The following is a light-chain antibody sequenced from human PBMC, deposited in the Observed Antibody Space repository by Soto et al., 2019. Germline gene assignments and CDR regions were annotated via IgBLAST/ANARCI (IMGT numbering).Light chain of an antibody. CDR3: QQYDAYST. V-gene: IGKV1-39*01. CDR2: AAS. Sequence: IQMTQSPSSLSASVGDRVTITCRASQSISSYLNWYQQKPGKAPKLLIYAASSLQSGVPSRFSGSGSGTEFTLTISSLQPDDFATYYCQQYDAYSTFGQGTKVDIK. J-gene: IGKJ1*01. CDR1: QSISSY.